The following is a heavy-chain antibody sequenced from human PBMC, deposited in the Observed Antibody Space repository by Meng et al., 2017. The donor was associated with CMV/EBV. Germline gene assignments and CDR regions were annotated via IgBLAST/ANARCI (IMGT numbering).Heavy chain of an antibody. D-gene: IGHD6-13*01. CDR2: INPNSGGT. Sequence: ASVKVSCKASGYTFTGYYMHWVRQAPGQGLEWMGWINPNSGGTNYAQKFQGRVTMTRDTYISTAYMELSRLRSDDTAVYYCARVLRQQLVPGYFDYWGQGTLVTVSS. CDR1: GYTFTGYY. V-gene: IGHV1-2*02. J-gene: IGHJ4*02. CDR3: ARVLRQQLVPGYFDY.